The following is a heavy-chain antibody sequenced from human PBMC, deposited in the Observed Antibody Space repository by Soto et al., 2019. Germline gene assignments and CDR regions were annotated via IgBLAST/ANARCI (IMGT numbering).Heavy chain of an antibody. CDR3: ARTYGSNSHFDY. CDR2: IHSDGGTT. V-gene: IGHV3-74*01. Sequence: EVQLVESGGGLVQPGGSLRLSCAASGFTFSSYWMHWVRQAPGKGLVWVSRIHSDGGTTTYADSVKGRFTMSRDNAKNTLYLQMNSLRAKDTAVYYCARTYGSNSHFDYWGQGTLVTVSS. D-gene: IGHD4-17*01. J-gene: IGHJ4*02. CDR1: GFTFSSYW.